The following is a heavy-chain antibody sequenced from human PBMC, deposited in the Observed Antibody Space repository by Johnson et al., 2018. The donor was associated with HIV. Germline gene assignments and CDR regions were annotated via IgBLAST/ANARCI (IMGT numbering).Heavy chain of an antibody. V-gene: IGHV3-30-3*01. J-gene: IGHJ3*02. CDR3: AKVQYYYGSGSNFDI. CDR1: GFTFSSYA. D-gene: IGHD3-10*01. Sequence: QVQLVESGGGVVQPGRSLRLSCAASGFTFSSYAMHWVRQAPGKGLECVAVISYDGSNKYYADSVKGRFTISRDNSKNTLYLQMNSLRAEDTAVYYCAKVQYYYGSGSNFDIWGQGTMVTVSS. CDR2: ISYDGSNK.